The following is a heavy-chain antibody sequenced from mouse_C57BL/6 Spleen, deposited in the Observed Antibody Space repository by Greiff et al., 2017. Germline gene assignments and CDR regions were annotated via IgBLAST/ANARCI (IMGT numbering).Heavy chain of an antibody. Sequence: QVQLQQSGAELVRPGSSVKLSCTASGFTFTSYWMNWVKQRPIQGLEWMGYIDPSDSETHYNQKFKDKATLTVDKSSSTAYMPLSSQTSEDSSVDNCARSRSNYLDYWGQGTTLTVST. J-gene: IGHJ2*01. CDR3: ARSRSNYLDY. CDR2: IDPSDSET. CDR1: GFTFTSYW. V-gene: IGHV1-52*01.